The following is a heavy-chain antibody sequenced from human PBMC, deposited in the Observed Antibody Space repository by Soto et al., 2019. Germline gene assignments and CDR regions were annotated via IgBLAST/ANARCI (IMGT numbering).Heavy chain of an antibody. Sequence: SETLSLTCTVSGGSISSSSYYWGWIRQPPGKGLEWIGSIYYSGSTYYNPSLKSRVTISVDTSKNQFSLKLSSVTAADTAVYYCARHHPPQPQLWSRSSWYGAGNWFDPWGQGTWSPSPQ. J-gene: IGHJ5*02. CDR1: GGSISSSSYY. D-gene: IGHD6-13*01. CDR2: IYYSGST. CDR3: ARHHPPQPQLWSRSSWYGAGNWFDP. V-gene: IGHV4-39*01.